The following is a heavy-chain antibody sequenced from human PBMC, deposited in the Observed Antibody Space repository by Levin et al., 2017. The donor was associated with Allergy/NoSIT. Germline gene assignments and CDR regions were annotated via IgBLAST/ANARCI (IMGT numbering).Heavy chain of an antibody. V-gene: IGHV3-30*18. CDR3: AKDFYWGVTVTPVDY. CDR1: GFTFSSYG. CDR2: ISYDGSNK. Sequence: PGGSLRLSCAASGFTFSSYGMHWVRQAPGKGLEWVAVISYDGSNKYYADSVKGRFTISRDNSKNTLYLQMNSLRAEDTAVYYCAKDFYWGVTVTPVDYWGQGTLVTVSS. J-gene: IGHJ4*02. D-gene: IGHD4-17*01.